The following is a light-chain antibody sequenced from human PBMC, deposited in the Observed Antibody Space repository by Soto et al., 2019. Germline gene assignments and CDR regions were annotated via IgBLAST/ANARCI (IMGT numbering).Light chain of an antibody. CDR1: QTISSRY. Sequence: EIVLAQSPGTLSLSPGERATLSCRASQTISSRYLTWYQQKSGQVPRLLIYSASSRATGIPDRFSGSGSGTDFTLTISRLEPEDVAVYYCHHSGNSHGTFGQGTKVEIK. J-gene: IGKJ1*01. CDR2: SAS. CDR3: HHSGNSHGT. V-gene: IGKV3-20*01.